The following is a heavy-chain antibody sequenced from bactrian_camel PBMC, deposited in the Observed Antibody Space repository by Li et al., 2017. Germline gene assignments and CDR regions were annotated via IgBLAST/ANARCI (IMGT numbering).Heavy chain of an antibody. CDR1: FFILDDFD. D-gene: IGHD4*01. V-gene: IGHV3S63*01. CDR2: ISGDGST. J-gene: IGHJ4*01. Sequence: QVQLVESGGGSVQTGGSLRLSCKPSFFILDDFDMMWYRQAPGNECELVSSISGDGSTYYTDTVKGRFTISQDNAKNTLYLQMNSLKPEDTAMYYCAADRCYSDYDPVLLGGYRKYNYWGQGTQVTV. CDR3: AADRCYSDYDPVLLGGYRKYNY.